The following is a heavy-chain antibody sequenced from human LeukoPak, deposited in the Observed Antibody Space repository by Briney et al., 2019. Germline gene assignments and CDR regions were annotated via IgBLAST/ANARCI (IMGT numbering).Heavy chain of an antibody. V-gene: IGHV3-53*01. CDR1: GFTVSSHY. J-gene: IGHJ4*02. CDR2: INSGGST. D-gene: IGHD6-19*01. CDR3: ARSDGWYVDY. Sequence: PGGSLRLSCAASGFTVSSHYMSWVRQAPGKGLKWVAVINSGGSTYYADSVKGQFTIARDNSKNTLYLQMNSLRAEDTAVYYCARSDGWYVDYWGQGTLVTVSS.